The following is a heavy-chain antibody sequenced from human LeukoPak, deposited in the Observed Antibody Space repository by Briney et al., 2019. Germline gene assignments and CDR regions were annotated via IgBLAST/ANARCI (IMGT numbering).Heavy chain of an antibody. D-gene: IGHD3-10*01. Sequence: ASVKVSCKASGYTFTGYYIHWVRQAPGQGLEWMGWINPRNGDTHSAQKFQGRVSMTGDTSITTAYMELSSLTPDDTAVYYCATGAQYGLWGVPYFYYMHVWGTGTTVTVSS. CDR1: GYTFTGYY. CDR2: INPRNGDT. V-gene: IGHV1-2*02. CDR3: ATGAQYGLWGVPYFYYMHV. J-gene: IGHJ6*03.